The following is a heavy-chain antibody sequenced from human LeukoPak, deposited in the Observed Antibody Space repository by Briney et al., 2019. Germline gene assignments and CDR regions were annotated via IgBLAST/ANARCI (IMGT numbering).Heavy chain of an antibody. CDR3: ARAVSMQIWWETVFDP. D-gene: IGHD1-26*01. CDR2: IYYSGST. CDR1: GGSISSNIYY. J-gene: IGHJ5*02. Sequence: SETLSLTCTVSGGSISSNIYYWGWFRQPPGKGLEWIGTIYYSGSTYYNPSLKNRLSISVDTSKNQFSLNLTSVTAADTAVYFCARAVSMQIWWETVFDPWGQGTQVTVSS. V-gene: IGHV4-39*07.